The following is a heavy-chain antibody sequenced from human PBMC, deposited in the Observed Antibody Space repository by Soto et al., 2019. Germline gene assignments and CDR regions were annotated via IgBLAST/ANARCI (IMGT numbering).Heavy chain of an antibody. CDR3: ARDLPSYYDILTGYYNSFDY. D-gene: IGHD3-9*01. CDR2: ISSSSSTI. V-gene: IGHV3-48*01. Sequence: GGSLRLSCAASGFTFSSYSMNWVRQAPGKGLEWVSYISSSSSTIYYADSVKGRFTISRDNAKNSLYLQMNSLRAEDTAVYYCARDLPSYYDILTGYYNSFDYWGQGTLVTVSS. J-gene: IGHJ4*02. CDR1: GFTFSSYS.